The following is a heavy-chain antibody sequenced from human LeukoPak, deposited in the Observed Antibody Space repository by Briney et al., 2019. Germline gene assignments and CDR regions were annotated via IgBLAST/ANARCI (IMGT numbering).Heavy chain of an antibody. Sequence: TGGSLRLSCVGSGFTFTNHGMHWVRRAPGKGLEWVAVIWYDGSNKYYADSVKGRFTISRDDSKNTLFLQMSSLRVEDTAIYYCARARGTIDKTYGDYWGPGTLVTVSS. CDR3: ARARGTIDKTYGDY. CDR1: GFTFTNHG. J-gene: IGHJ4*02. CDR2: IWYDGSNK. V-gene: IGHV3-33*01. D-gene: IGHD3-10*01.